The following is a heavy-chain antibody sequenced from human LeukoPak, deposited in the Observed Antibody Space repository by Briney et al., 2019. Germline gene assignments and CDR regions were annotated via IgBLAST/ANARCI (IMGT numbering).Heavy chain of an antibody. CDR1: GFTFSSYA. Sequence: PGGSLRLSCAASGFTFSSYAMSWVRHAPGKGLEWVSSISRSGGNIYYPDSVKGRFTISRDNSKNTLYLQMNSLRAEDTAVYYCAKDRDGYNHDSYYYGMDVWGQGTTVTVSS. CDR3: AKDRDGYNHDSYYYGMDV. V-gene: IGHV3-23*01. J-gene: IGHJ6*02. CDR2: ISRSGGNI. D-gene: IGHD5-24*01.